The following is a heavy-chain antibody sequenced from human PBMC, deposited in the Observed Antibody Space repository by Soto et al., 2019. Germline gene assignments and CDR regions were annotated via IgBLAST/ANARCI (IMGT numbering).Heavy chain of an antibody. CDR3: ARDPPYYYDSSGYYYYYYGMDV. V-gene: IGHV3-48*02. J-gene: IGHJ6*02. Sequence: EVQLVESGGGLVQPGGSLRLSCAASGFTFSSYSMNWVRQAPGKGLEWVSYISSSSSTIYYADSVKGRFTISRDNAKNSLYLQMNSLRDEDTAVYYCARDPPYYYDSSGYYYYYYGMDVWGQGTTVTVSS. D-gene: IGHD3-22*01. CDR1: GFTFSSYS. CDR2: ISSSSSTI.